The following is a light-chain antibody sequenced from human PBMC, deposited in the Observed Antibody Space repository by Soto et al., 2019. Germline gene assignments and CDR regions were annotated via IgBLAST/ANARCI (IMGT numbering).Light chain of an antibody. V-gene: IGKV1-5*01. CDR2: DAS. Sequence: DIQLTQSPSTLSASVGDRVTITCRASQSVTDWLAWYQQKPGKAPKLLIYDASSLQSGVPSRFSGSGSGTEFSLTISSRQHDDFATYYCQQYYRSCTFGQGTKVEIK. J-gene: IGKJ2*02. CDR1: QSVTDW. CDR3: QQYYRSCT.